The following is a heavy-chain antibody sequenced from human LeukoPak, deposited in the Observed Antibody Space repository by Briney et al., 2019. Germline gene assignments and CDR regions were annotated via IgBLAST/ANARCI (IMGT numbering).Heavy chain of an antibody. D-gene: IGHD6-19*01. CDR3: ANLGISSGRFDY. CDR2: ISYDGSNK. Sequence: GGSLRLSCAASGFTFSSYGMHWVRQAPGKGLEWVAVISYDGSNKYYADSVKCRFTISRDNSKNTLYLQMNSLRAEDTAVYYFANLGISSGRFDYWGQGTLVTVSS. CDR1: GFTFSSYG. J-gene: IGHJ4*02. V-gene: IGHV3-30*18.